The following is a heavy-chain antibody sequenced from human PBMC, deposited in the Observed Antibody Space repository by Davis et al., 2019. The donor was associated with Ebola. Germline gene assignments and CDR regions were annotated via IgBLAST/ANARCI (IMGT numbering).Heavy chain of an antibody. V-gene: IGHV4-34*01. CDR3: ARGRITMVQGVIRGRYYYYGMDV. Sequence: MPSETLSLTCAVYGGSFSGYYCSWIRQPPGKGLEWIGEINHSGSTNYNPSLKSRVTISVDTSKNQFSLKLSSVTAADTAVYYCARGRITMVQGVIRGRYYYYGMDVWGQGTTVTVSS. CDR1: GGSFSGYY. D-gene: IGHD3-10*01. CDR2: INHSGST. J-gene: IGHJ6*02.